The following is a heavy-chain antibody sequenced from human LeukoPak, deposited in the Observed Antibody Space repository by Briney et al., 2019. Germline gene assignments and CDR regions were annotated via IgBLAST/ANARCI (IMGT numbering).Heavy chain of an antibody. V-gene: IGHV3-23*01. CDR1: KFTFSSYA. CDR3: AKGRFHDSSGYPIDH. D-gene: IGHD3-22*01. CDR2: ISDSGGST. J-gene: IGHJ5*02. Sequence: GGSLRLSCAASKFTFSSYAMSWVRQPPGKGLEWVSAISDSGGSTYYADSVKGRFTISRDNSKNTLYLQMNSLRPEDTAVYYCAKGRFHDSSGYPIDHWGQGTLVTVSS.